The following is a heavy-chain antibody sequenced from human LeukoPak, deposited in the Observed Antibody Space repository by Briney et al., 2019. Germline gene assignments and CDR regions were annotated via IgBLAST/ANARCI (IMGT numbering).Heavy chain of an antibody. CDR1: GGSISSYY. Sequence: PSETLSLTCSVSGGSISSYYWSWIRQPPGKGLEWIGYIYYSGSTNYNPSLKSRVTISVDTSKNQFSLKLSSVTAADTAVYYCARNGYDILTGYSAAKFDPWGRGTLVTVSS. J-gene: IGHJ5*02. V-gene: IGHV4-59*01. CDR2: IYYSGST. CDR3: ARNGYDILTGYSAAKFDP. D-gene: IGHD3-9*01.